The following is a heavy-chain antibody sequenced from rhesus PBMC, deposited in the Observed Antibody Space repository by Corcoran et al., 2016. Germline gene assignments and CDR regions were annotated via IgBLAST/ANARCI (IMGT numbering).Heavy chain of an antibody. J-gene: IGHJ4*01. Sequence: EVQLVESGGGLVQPGGSLRLFCAASGFTFNTYGMSWVRQAPGKGLEWVSYIGYDGKNICNADSVKGRFTISRDNAKNSLTLQMTSLKAEDTAMYYCARVDSGSWSGGFDYWGQGVLVTVSS. CDR2: IGYDGKNI. V-gene: IGHV3-136*01. CDR1: GFTFNTYG. D-gene: IGHD6-25*01. CDR3: ARVDSGSWSGGFDY.